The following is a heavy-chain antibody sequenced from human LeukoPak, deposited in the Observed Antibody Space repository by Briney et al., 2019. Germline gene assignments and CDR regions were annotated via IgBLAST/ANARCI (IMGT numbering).Heavy chain of an antibody. J-gene: IGHJ4*02. D-gene: IGHD3-10*01. Sequence: PSETLSLTCTVSGGSISSGDYYWSWIRQPAGKGLEWIGRIYRTGSINYNPSLKSRVSISIDTSKNQFSLKLTSVTAADTAVYYCVRHGDLTMFRGVIDYWGQGTQVTVSS. CDR2: IYRTGSI. CDR1: GGSISSGDYY. V-gene: IGHV4-61*02. CDR3: VRHGDLTMFRGVIDY.